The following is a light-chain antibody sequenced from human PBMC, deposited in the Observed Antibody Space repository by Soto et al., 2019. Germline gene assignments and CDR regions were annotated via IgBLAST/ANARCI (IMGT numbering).Light chain of an antibody. V-gene: IGKV1-39*01. Sequence: DIQMTQSPAFLSMSVGDRLTLSCRASQTISSYLTWYQQKVGEAPKRLIYDASTLESGVPSRFSASGSGTEFTLIITALQREDFATYFCHQTYASPFNFGPGTKVDIK. J-gene: IGKJ3*01. CDR3: HQTYASPFN. CDR1: QTISSY. CDR2: DAS.